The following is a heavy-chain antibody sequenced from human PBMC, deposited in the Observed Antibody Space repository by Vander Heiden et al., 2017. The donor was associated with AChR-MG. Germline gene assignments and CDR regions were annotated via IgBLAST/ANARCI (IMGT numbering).Heavy chain of an antibody. D-gene: IGHD3-10*01. CDR3: GRENYGSGSGPYVDY. V-gene: IGHV3-21*01. CDR2: ISSSGRFI. J-gene: IGHJ4*02. CDR1: GFTFSGYN. Sequence: EVQLVESGGGLVKPGGSLRVSCSASGFTFSGYNMNWVRQAPGKGLEWVSSISSSGRFIYYSDSVKGRFTISRDNAKDSVHLQMNDVRAEDMAVYYCGRENYGSGSGPYVDYWGQGTLVTVSS.